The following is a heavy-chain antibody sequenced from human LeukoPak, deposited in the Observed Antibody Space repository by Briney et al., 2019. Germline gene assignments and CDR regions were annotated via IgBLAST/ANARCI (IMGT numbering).Heavy chain of an antibody. V-gene: IGHV3-30-3*01. Sequence: GGSLRLSCAASGLTFSSYAMHWVRQAPGKGLEWVAVISYDGSNKYYADSVKGRFTISRDNSKNTLYLQMNSLRAEDTAVYYCARVIRYFDWLPLDYWGQGTLVTVSS. D-gene: IGHD3-9*01. CDR1: GLTFSSYA. CDR2: ISYDGSNK. CDR3: ARVIRYFDWLPLDY. J-gene: IGHJ4*02.